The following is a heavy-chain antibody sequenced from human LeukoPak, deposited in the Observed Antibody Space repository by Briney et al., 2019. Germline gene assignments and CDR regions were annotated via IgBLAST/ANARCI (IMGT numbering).Heavy chain of an antibody. CDR3: ARDYPTSGIVTIFDY. V-gene: IGHV3-23*01. CDR2: ITVSGGST. CDR1: GFTFNSYN. Sequence: GGSLRLSCAVSGFTFNSYNMNWVRRAPGRGLEWVSSITVSGGSTYCADSVKGRFTISRDNSKNTLYLQMSGLRAEDTAVYYCARDYPTSGIVTIFDYWGQGTLVTVSS. J-gene: IGHJ4*02. D-gene: IGHD1-1*01.